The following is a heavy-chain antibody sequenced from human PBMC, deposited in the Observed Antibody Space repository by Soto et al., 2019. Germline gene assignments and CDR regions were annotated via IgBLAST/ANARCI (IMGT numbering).Heavy chain of an antibody. CDR2: LYGDGSNK. D-gene: IGHD3-10*01. Sequence: HPGGSLRLSCAASGFTFSSYWMHWVRQAPGKGLVWVSRLYGDGSNKAYADSVEGRFTISRDNAKNTLYLQMNSLRPEDTAVYYCVRGDNGNFKMVYWGQGTLVTVSS. CDR3: VRGDNGNFKMVY. J-gene: IGHJ4*02. CDR1: GFTFSSYW. V-gene: IGHV3-74*01.